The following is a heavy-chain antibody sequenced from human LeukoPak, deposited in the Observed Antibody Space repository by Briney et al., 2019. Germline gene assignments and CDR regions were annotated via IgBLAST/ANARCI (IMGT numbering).Heavy chain of an antibody. Sequence: GGSLRLSCAASGFTFSSYAMYWVRQAPGKGLEWVSAISGSGGSTYYADSVKGRFTISRDNSKNTLYLQMNSLRAEDTAVYYCAKGSRGRITIFGVVIPLFDYWGQGTLVTVSS. V-gene: IGHV3-23*01. D-gene: IGHD3-3*01. CDR2: ISGSGGST. CDR1: GFTFSSYA. J-gene: IGHJ4*02. CDR3: AKGSRGRITIFGVVIPLFDY.